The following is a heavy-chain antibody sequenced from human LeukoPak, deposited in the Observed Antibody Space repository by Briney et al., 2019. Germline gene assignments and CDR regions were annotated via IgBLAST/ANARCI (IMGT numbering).Heavy chain of an antibody. V-gene: IGHV3-23*01. D-gene: IGHD3-22*01. Sequence: PGGSLRLSCVASGFTFDICAMSWVRQAPGKGLEWVSFISPNADRTSKADSVEGRFTISRDNPRNTLYLQMNSLRDDDTAVYYCAIMHGYYDGSGYWVQWGQGTLVTVSS. CDR2: ISPNADRT. CDR3: AIMHGYYDGSGYWVQ. CDR1: GFTFDICA. J-gene: IGHJ4*02.